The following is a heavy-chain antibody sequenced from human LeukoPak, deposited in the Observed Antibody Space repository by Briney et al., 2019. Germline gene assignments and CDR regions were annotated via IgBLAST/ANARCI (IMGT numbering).Heavy chain of an antibody. Sequence: GGSLRLSCAASGFTFSTYDMHWVRQATGKGLEWVSAIGTAGATYFPGSVKGRFTISRENAKNSLYFQMNSLRAGDTAVYYCARGQGGSYDYWDQGTLVMVSA. V-gene: IGHV3-13*01. D-gene: IGHD1-26*01. CDR3: ARGQGGSYDY. CDR1: GFTFSTYD. CDR2: IGTAGAT. J-gene: IGHJ4*02.